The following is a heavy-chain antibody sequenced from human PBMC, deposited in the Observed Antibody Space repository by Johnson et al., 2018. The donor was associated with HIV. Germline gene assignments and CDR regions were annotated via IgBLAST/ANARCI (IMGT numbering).Heavy chain of an antibody. CDR1: GFTVSSNY. V-gene: IGHV3-66*03. CDR3: AKIGQWRERLDAFDV. Sequence: MLLVESGGGLIQPGGSLRLSCAASGFTVSSNYMSWVRQAPGKGLEWVSVIYSGGSTYYADSVKGRFTISRDNSKNTLYLQMSSLRPEDTAVYYCAKIGQWRERLDAFDVWGQGTMVTVSS. J-gene: IGHJ3*01. CDR2: IYSGGST. D-gene: IGHD6-19*01.